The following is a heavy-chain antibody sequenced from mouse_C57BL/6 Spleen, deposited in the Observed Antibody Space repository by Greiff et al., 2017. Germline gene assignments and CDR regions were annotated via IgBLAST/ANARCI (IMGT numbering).Heavy chain of an antibody. D-gene: IGHD1-1*01. CDR3: AITSVVAAGDY. J-gene: IGHJ2*01. Sequence: VQLLQSGAELAKPGASVKLSCTASGYTFTSYWMHWVKQRPGQGLEWIGYINPSSGYTNYNQKFKDKATFTADKSYSTACMQLSSLTYEDTAVYYCAITSVVAAGDYWGPGTTLTVSS. V-gene: IGHV1-7*01. CDR1: GYTFTSYW. CDR2: INPSSGYT.